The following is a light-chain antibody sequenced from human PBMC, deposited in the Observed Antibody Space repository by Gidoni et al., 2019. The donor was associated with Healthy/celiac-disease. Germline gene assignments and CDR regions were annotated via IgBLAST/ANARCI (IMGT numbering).Light chain of an antibody. J-gene: IGKJ5*01. V-gene: IGKV1-39*01. Sequence: DIQMTQSPSSLSASVGDRVTITCRASQSISSYLNWYQQKPGKAPKLLIYAASSLQSGVPSRLSGSGSGTDFTLNISSLQPEDFATYYCQQSYSTPITFGQGTRLEIK. CDR1: QSISSY. CDR2: AAS. CDR3: QQSYSTPIT.